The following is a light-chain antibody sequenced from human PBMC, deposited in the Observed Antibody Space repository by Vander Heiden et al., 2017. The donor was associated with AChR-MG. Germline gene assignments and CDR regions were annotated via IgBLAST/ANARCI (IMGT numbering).Light chain of an antibody. CDR3: NSRDSSGVV. Sequence: SSVLTLVPAVSVALGQTVRITCQGGSRRSYESSWYQQKPGQATVLVNYGKNNRPSGIPDRFSGSSSGKTASLTITGAQAEDEADYCCNSRDSSGVVFGGGTKLTVL. CDR1: SRRSYE. CDR2: GKN. V-gene: IGLV3-19*01. J-gene: IGLJ2*01.